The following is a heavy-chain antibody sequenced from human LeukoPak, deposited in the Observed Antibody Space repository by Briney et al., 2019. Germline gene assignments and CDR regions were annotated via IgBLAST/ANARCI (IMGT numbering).Heavy chain of an antibody. Sequence: GGSLRLSCAASGFSFSTYGMHWVRQAPGKGLEWVAFIRYDGSNKYYADSVKGRFTISRDNSRNTLYLQMNSLRVEDTAVYYCAKEPRKWELPDYWGQGTLVTVSS. J-gene: IGHJ4*02. CDR3: AKEPRKWELPDY. V-gene: IGHV3-30*02. D-gene: IGHD1-26*01. CDR1: GFSFSTYG. CDR2: IRYDGSNK.